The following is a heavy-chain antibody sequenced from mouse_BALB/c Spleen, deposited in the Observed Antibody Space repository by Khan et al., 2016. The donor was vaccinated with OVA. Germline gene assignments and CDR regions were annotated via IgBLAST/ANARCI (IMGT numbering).Heavy chain of an antibody. CDR1: GYTFTSNW. V-gene: IGHV1-74*01. CDR2: IDPSNSET. D-gene: IGHD1-1*01. Sequence: QVQLQQSGPEVVRPGASVKMSCKASGYTFTSNWMHWVKQRPGQGLEWIGMIDPSNSETRLNQKFKDKATLNVDKSSNTAYLQLSSLTSEDSAVSFCARSLLLTTVRAIDYWGQGSSVTVSS. CDR3: ARSLLLTTVRAIDY. J-gene: IGHJ4*01.